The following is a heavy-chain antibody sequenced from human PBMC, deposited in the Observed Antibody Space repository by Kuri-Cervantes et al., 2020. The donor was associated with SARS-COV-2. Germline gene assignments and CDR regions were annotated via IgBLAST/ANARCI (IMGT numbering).Heavy chain of an antibody. Sequence: GESLNISCKGSGYSFTNYWIGWVRQMPGKGLEWVGIIYPGDSDTRYSPSFQGQVTISADKSISTAYLQWSSLKASDTAMYYCARVVLDYDILTGYYLNDYWGQGTLVNVSS. CDR2: IYPGDSDT. CDR3: ARVVLDYDILTGYYLNDY. J-gene: IGHJ4*02. V-gene: IGHV5-51*01. D-gene: IGHD3-9*01. CDR1: GYSFTNYW.